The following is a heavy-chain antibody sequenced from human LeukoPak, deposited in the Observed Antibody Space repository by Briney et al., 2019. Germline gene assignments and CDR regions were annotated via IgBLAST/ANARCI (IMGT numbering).Heavy chain of an antibody. D-gene: IGHD4-17*01. CDR3: AREDPQTTVPEGMDV. J-gene: IGHJ6*02. Sequence: PSEALSLTCTVSGGSISYYYWSWIRQSPGKGLEWIGYIYYSGTTNYNPSLKSRVTISVDTSKNQFSLQLRSVTAADTAVYYCAREDPQTTVPEGMDVWGQGTTVTVSS. CDR2: IYYSGTT. V-gene: IGHV4-59*01. CDR1: GGSISYYY.